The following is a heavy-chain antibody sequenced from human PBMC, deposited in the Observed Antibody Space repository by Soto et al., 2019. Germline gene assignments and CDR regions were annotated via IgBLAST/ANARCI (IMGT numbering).Heavy chain of an antibody. D-gene: IGHD4-17*01. V-gene: IGHV3-33*01. J-gene: IGHJ1*01. Sequence: GGSLRLSCAASGFTFSSYGMHWVRQAPGKGLEWVAVIWYDGSNKYYADSVKGRFTISRDNSKNTLYLQMNSLRAEDTAVYYCARGRYMTTLSPRYFQHWGQGTLVTVSS. CDR2: IWYDGSNK. CDR1: GFTFSSYG. CDR3: ARGRYMTTLSPRYFQH.